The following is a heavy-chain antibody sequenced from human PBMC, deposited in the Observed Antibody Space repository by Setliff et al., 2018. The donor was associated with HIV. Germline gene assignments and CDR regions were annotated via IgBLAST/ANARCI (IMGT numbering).Heavy chain of an antibody. Sequence: GASVKVSCKASGYTFTSYSMHWVRQAPGQRLEWMGWLRTGTGDTSYSEKFQGRLTITRDTSANTAYMELSNLRSDDTAVYYCARVYQWLVFNYWGQGTLVTVSS. CDR3: ARVYQWLVFNY. D-gene: IGHD6-19*01. CDR2: LRTGTGDT. J-gene: IGHJ4*02. CDR1: GYTFTSYS. V-gene: IGHV1-3*04.